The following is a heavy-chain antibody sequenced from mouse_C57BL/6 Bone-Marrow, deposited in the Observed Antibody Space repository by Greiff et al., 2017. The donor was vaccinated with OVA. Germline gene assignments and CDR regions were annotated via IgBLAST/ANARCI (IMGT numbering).Heavy chain of an antibody. CDR1: GYTFTNYW. V-gene: IGHV1-63*01. CDR3: ARLTTVVPYAMDY. D-gene: IGHD1-1*01. CDR2: IYPGGGYT. J-gene: IGHJ4*01. Sequence: VKLMESGAELVRPGTSVKMSCKASGYTFTNYWIGWAKQRPGHGLEWIGDIYPGGGYTNYTEKFKGKATLTADKSSSTAYMQFSSLTSEDSAIYYCARLTTVVPYAMDYGGQGPSVTVSS.